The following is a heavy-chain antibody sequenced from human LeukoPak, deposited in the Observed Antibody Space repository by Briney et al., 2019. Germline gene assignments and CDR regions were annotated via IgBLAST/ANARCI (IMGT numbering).Heavy chain of an antibody. CDR3: LSLNDGEFHFDY. CDR1: RFTVSSNY. D-gene: IGHD3-10*01. J-gene: IGHJ4*02. Sequence: PGGSLRLSCAASRFTVSSNYMSWVRPAPAKGLQWVSLIYSCDSTYYAHSVKCRVTISRDNSKTTQYFQMNSLRAEDTALCCFLSLNDGEFHFDYWGRGKRVTV. V-gene: IGHV3-53*01. CDR2: IYSCDST.